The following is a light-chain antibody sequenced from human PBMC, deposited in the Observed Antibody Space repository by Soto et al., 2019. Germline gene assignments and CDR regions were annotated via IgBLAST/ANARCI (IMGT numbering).Light chain of an antibody. CDR2: AVS. J-gene: IGKJ2*01. Sequence: IQLTQSPSFMSASVGDRVTITCRASQGISTYLAWYQQKPGKAPKLLMYAVSTLQSGVSSRFSGSGSGTDFTLTINSRQPEDFATDFCQQLNSSAYTCDQGTKLDIK. CDR3: QQLNSSAYT. CDR1: QGISTY. V-gene: IGKV1-9*01.